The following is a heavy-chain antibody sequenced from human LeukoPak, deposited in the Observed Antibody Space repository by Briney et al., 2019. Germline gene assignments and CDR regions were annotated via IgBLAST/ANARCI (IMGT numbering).Heavy chain of an antibody. CDR1: GYSISSGYY. CDR2: IYYSGST. J-gene: IGHJ4*02. CDR3: ARNDSSGYFDY. Sequence: PSETLPLTCAVSGYSISSGYYWGWIRPPPGKGLEWIGSIYYSGSTHYNPSLKSRVTITVDTSKNQFSLKLNSVTAADTAVYYCARNDSSGYFDYWGQGTLVTVSS. V-gene: IGHV4-38-2*01. D-gene: IGHD3-22*01.